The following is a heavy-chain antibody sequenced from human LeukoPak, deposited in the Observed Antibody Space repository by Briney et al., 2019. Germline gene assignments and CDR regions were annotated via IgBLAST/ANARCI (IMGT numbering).Heavy chain of an antibody. J-gene: IGHJ4*02. V-gene: IGHV3-23*01. CDR2: ITSGDNT. D-gene: IGHD1-26*01. CDR1: GFTFSNYA. Sequence: GGSLRLSCAASGFTFSNYAMYWVRQDPGKGLEWVSTITSGDNTYYADSVKGRFTISRDNSKNTLYLQMNSLRAEDTALYYCAKLGGATSDFDYWGQGTLVTVSS. CDR3: AKLGGATSDFDY.